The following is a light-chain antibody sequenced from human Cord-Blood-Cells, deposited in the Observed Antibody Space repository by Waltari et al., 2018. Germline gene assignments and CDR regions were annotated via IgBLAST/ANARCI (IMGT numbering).Light chain of an antibody. CDR2: DES. CDR1: QAISNY. V-gene: IGKV1-33*01. CDR3: QQYDKLPIT. J-gene: IGKJ5*01. Sequence: DIQMTQSPSSLSASVGDRVTITCQASQAISNYLNWYQQKPGKAPNLLVYDESNLETGVPSRFRGRGCGTDFVFSISGRHPEYIATYYCQQYDKLPITVGQGTRLEIK.